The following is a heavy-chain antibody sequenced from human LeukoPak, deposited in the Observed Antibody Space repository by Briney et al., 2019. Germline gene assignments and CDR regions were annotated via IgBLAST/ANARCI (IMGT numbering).Heavy chain of an antibody. J-gene: IGHJ1*01. CDR1: GGSFSGYY. V-gene: IGHV4-34*01. CDR3: ASRPGYSSSWYIVYFQH. Sequence: SGTLSLTCAVYGGSFSGYYWSWIRQPPGKGLEWIGEINHSGSTNYNPSLKSRVTISVDTSKNQFSLKLSSVTAADTAVYYCASRPGYSSSWYIVYFQHWGQGTLVTVSS. D-gene: IGHD6-13*01. CDR2: INHSGST.